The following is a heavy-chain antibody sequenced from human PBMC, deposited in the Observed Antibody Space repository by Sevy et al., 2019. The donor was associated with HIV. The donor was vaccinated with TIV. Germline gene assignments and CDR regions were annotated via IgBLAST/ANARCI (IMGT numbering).Heavy chain of an antibody. V-gene: IGHV3-64D*06. CDR2: ISGNGDST. D-gene: IGHD2-2*01. Sequence: GGSLRLSCSASGFTFSYYAMHWVRQAPGKGLQYVSGISGNGDSTDYADSVKGRFTISRDNSKNTLYLQMSSLRAEDTAVYYCLKGLLRPVVVPAASFDYWGQGTLVTVSS. CDR3: LKGLLRPVVVPAASFDY. CDR1: GFTFSYYA. J-gene: IGHJ4*02.